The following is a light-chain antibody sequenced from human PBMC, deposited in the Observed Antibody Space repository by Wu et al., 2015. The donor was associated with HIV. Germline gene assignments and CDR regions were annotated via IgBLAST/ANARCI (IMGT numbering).Light chain of an antibody. CDR1: QSVKTN. CDR2: DAY. CDR3: QQYNTWPPLT. V-gene: IGKV3D-15*01. Sequence: EIVLTQFPATLSVSPGERATLSCWASQSVKTNLAWYQHKPGQPFRLLMSDAYTRATGVPARFSGRGSGTEFTLTISSLQSEDFAVYYCQQYNTWPPLTFGGGTKVEIK. J-gene: IGKJ4*01.